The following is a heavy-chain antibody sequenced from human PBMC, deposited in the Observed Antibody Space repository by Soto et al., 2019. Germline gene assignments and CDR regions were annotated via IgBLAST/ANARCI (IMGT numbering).Heavy chain of an antibody. CDR1: GFSFSSHS. J-gene: IGHJ4*02. CDR3: VRERGEYDSGWYIDR. D-gene: IGHD6-19*01. CDR2: ISSRSSLI. Sequence: GGSPRLSCEASGFSFSSHSFNWVRQAPGQGLEWVAYISSRSSLILYAESVRGRFVISRDNALNSLYLQMNSPRDEDTAMYYCVRERGEYDSGWYIDRWGQGT. V-gene: IGHV3-48*02.